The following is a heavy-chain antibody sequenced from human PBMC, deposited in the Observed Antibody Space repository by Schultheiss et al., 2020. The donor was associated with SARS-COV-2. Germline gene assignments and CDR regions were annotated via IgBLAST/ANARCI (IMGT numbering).Heavy chain of an antibody. V-gene: IGHV4-34*01. J-gene: IGHJ5*02. CDR3: GRAVVTVNAYNWFDP. CDR2: INDSGST. Sequence: SQTLSLTCAVYGGSFSGYYWSWIRQPPGKGLEWIGEINDSGSTNCNPSLKSRVTISVDTSKNQFSLKLSSVTAADTAVYYCGRAVVTVNAYNWFDPWGQGTLVTVSS. CDR1: GGSFSGYY. D-gene: IGHD2-21*02.